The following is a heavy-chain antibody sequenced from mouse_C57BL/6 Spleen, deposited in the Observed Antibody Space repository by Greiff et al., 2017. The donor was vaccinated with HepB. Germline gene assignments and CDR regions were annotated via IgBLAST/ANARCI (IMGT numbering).Heavy chain of an antibody. V-gene: IGHV1-61*01. D-gene: IGHD2-4*01. CDR1: GYTFTSYW. CDR2: IYPSDSET. Sequence: VQLQQPGAELVRPGSSVKLSCKASGYTFTSYWMDWVKQRPGQGLEWIGNIYPSDSETHYNQKFKDKATLTVDKSSSTAYMQLSSLTSEDSAVYYCARGDYDAAYWGQGTLVTVSA. CDR3: ARGDYDAAY. J-gene: IGHJ3*01.